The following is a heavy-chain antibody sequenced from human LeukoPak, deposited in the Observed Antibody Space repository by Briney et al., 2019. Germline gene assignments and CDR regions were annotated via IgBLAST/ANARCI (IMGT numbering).Heavy chain of an antibody. CDR1: GFTFSNAW. Sequence: GGSLRLSCAASGFTFSNAWMSWVRQAPGKGLEWVSAISGSGGSTYYADSVKGRFTISRDNSKNTLYLQMNSLRAEDTAVYYCAKARTTVVTLGYFDLWGRGTLVTVSS. D-gene: IGHD4-23*01. CDR3: AKARTTVVTLGYFDL. CDR2: ISGSGGST. J-gene: IGHJ2*01. V-gene: IGHV3-23*01.